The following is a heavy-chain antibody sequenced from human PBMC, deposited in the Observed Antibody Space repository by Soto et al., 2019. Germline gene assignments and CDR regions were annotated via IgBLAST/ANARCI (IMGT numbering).Heavy chain of an antibody. D-gene: IGHD3-10*01. Sequence: QVQLVQSGAEVKKPGASVKVSCKASGYTFTSYDINWVRQATGQGLEWMGWMNSNSGNTGYAQKFQGRVTMTRNTSISTAYMELSSLRSEDTAVYYCARRPKVRGNNWFDPWGQGTLVTVSS. J-gene: IGHJ5*02. V-gene: IGHV1-8*01. CDR3: ARRPKVRGNNWFDP. CDR2: MNSNSGNT. CDR1: GYTFTSYD.